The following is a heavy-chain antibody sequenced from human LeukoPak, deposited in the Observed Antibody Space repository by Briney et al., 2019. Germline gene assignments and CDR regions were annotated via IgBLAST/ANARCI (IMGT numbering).Heavy chain of an antibody. Sequence: KPSETLSLTCTVSGGSISSYYWGWIRQPPGKGLEWIGSIYYSGSTYYNPSLKSRLTISIDTSENQFSLKLSSVTAADTAVYYCARQGGCSSTSCYSYFDYWGQGTLVTVSS. D-gene: IGHD2-2*01. V-gene: IGHV4-39*01. CDR2: IYYSGST. CDR1: GGSISSYY. CDR3: ARQGGCSSTSCYSYFDY. J-gene: IGHJ4*02.